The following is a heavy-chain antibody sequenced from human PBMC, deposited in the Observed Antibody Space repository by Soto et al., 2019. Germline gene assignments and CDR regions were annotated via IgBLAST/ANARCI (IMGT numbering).Heavy chain of an antibody. Sequence: GGSLRLSCAASGFTFGNYAMHWVRQTPGKGLEWVALISSEGTDKYYADSVKGRFIISRDSSKHTLSLQMNSLRPDDTAVYFCAREKQLVPNYYYCMDVWGQGTSVTVSS. J-gene: IGHJ6*02. V-gene: IGHV3-30-3*01. D-gene: IGHD6-6*01. CDR2: ISSEGTDK. CDR3: AREKQLVPNYYYCMDV. CDR1: GFTFGNYA.